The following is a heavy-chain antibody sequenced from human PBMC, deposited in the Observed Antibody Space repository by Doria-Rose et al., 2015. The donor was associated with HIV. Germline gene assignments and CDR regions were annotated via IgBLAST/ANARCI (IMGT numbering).Heavy chain of an antibody. CDR3: ARVLSGTYDY. D-gene: IGHD1-26*01. V-gene: IGHV4-59*01. CDR2: IFYTGST. CDR1: GGSISHYY. Sequence: QVQLQESGPGLVKPSETPSLTCSVSGGSISHYYWSWIRQPPGKGLEYTGDIFYTGSTNYSPSLKSRVSISIDTSKNKFSLRLSSVTAADTAVYYCARVLSGTYDYWGQGTLVTVSS. J-gene: IGHJ4*02.